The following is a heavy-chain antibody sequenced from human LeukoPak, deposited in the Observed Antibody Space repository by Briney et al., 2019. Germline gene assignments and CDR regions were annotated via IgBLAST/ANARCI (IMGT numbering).Heavy chain of an antibody. Sequence: GGSLRLSCAASGFTFSDYYMSWIRQAPGKGLEWVSYISSSGSTIYYADSVKGRFTISRDNAKNSLYLQMNSLRAEDTAVYYCARVSSSGWSSEYYFDYWGQGTLVTVSS. CDR3: ARVSSSGWSSEYYFDY. CDR1: GFTFSDYY. CDR2: ISSSGSTI. J-gene: IGHJ4*02. V-gene: IGHV3-11*01. D-gene: IGHD6-19*01.